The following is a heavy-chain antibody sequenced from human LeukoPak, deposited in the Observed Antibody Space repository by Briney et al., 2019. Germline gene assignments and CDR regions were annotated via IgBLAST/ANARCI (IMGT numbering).Heavy chain of an antibody. V-gene: IGHV3-48*01. CDR1: GFTFSSYG. J-gene: IGHJ4*02. CDR2: ISSSSSTI. Sequence: PGGSLRLSCAASGFTFSSYGMTWVRQAPGKGLEWVSYISSSSSTIYYADSVKGRFTISRDNAKNSLYLQLNSLRAEDTALYYCAKDITLLPSSSSTFDYWGQGTLVTVSS. CDR3: AKDITLLPSSSSTFDY. D-gene: IGHD6-13*01.